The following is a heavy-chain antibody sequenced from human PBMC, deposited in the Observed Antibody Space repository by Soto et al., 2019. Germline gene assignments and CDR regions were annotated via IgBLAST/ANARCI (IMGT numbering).Heavy chain of an antibody. CDR1: GGSISSYY. V-gene: IGHV4-59*01. CDR2: IYYSGST. J-gene: IGHJ5*02. CDR3: AREEPRVNWFDP. Sequence: SETLSLTCTVSGGSISSYYWSWIRQPPGKGLEWIGYIYYSGSTNYNPSLKSRVTISVDTSKNQFSLKLSSVTAADTAVYYCAREEPRVNWFDPWGQGTLVTVSS.